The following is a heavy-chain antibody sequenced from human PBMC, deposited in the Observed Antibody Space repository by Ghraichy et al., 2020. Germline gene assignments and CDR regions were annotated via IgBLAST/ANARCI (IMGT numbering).Heavy chain of an antibody. Sequence: SETLSLTCAVSDGSISSGGYSWSWIRQPPGKGLEWIGNIYHSGSTYYNPSLKSRVTISVDRSKSQFSLKLSSVTAADTAVYYCARITYDSSGYYFLQHWGQGTLVTVSS. CDR1: DGSISSGGYS. CDR2: IYHSGST. J-gene: IGHJ1*01. V-gene: IGHV4-30-2*01. D-gene: IGHD3-22*01. CDR3: ARITYDSSGYYFLQH.